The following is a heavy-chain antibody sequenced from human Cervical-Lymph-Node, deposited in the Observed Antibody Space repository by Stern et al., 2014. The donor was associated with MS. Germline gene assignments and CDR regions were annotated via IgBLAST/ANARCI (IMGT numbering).Heavy chain of an antibody. CDR3: AGSGTYYPDY. V-gene: IGHV4-59*08. CDR2: VHYSGTT. Sequence: QLQLQESGPGLVKPSETLSLTCSVSGGSISSYYWNWIRQPPGKGLEWIANVHYSGTTNYNPSLKSRVTILLDTSMKKISRNLTSVTAADTAVYYCAGSGTYYPDYWGQGILVTVSS. D-gene: IGHD3-3*01. CDR1: GGSISSYY. J-gene: IGHJ4*02.